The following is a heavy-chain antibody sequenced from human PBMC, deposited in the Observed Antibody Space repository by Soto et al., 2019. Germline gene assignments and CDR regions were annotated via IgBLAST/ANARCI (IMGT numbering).Heavy chain of an antibody. CDR3: ARKPAVRLEWYSEI. CDR2: IISMFDIA. Sequence: LVKVSCKASGGNFNNYCITWVRQAPGQGLEWRGGIISMFDIANYAQKFQGRVTITADESTSTAYMELSSLRSEDTAVYFCARKPAVRLEWYSEIWGQGTMVPVS. V-gene: IGHV1-69*13. CDR1: GGNFNNYC. D-gene: IGHD3-3*01. J-gene: IGHJ3*02.